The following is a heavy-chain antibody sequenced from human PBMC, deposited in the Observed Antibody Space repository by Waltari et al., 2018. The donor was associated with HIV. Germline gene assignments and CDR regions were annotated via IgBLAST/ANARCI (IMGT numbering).Heavy chain of an antibody. J-gene: IGHJ6*02. CDR1: GLNFSTFG. CDR2: ISYDGHNK. Sequence: QVQLEESGGGVVQSGRSMRLTCVASGLNFSTFGMHWVRQAPGKGLEWVAVISYDGHNKQYADSVKGRFTISRDNSNSTLFLQMSSLRPDDTAVYYCAKDLVTRGFFYFYGMHVWGQGTTVTVSS. CDR3: AKDLVTRGFFYFYGMHV. D-gene: IGHD3-10*01. V-gene: IGHV3-30*18.